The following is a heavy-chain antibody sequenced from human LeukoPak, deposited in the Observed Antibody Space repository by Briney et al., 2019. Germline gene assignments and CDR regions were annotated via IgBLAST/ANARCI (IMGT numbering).Heavy chain of an antibody. V-gene: IGHV4-34*01. CDR1: GRSFIVHY. D-gene: IGHD3-22*01. Sequence: SETLSLTCTVCGRSFIVHYWRWIRQPPEKGLEWIGEMNHSGSTNYDPSLKSRFTILVDTSKNQFSLRLTSVTAADTAVYYCASRTRDSSGYRHSYYFDYWGLGTLVTVSS. J-gene: IGHJ4*02. CDR3: ASRTRDSSGYRHSYYFDY. CDR2: MNHSGST.